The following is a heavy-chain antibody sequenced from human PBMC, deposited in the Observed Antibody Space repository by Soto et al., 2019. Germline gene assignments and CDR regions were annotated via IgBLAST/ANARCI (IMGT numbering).Heavy chain of an antibody. V-gene: IGHV3-30-3*01. CDR3: ARNGYYYDSSGYIPYFDY. Sequence: PGGSLRLSCAASGFTFSSYAMHWVRQAPGKGLEWVAVISYDGSNKYYADSVKGRFTISRDNSKNTLYLQKNSLRAEDTAVYYCARNGYYYDSSGYIPYFDYWGQGTPVTVSS. CDR2: ISYDGSNK. J-gene: IGHJ4*02. CDR1: GFTFSSYA. D-gene: IGHD3-22*01.